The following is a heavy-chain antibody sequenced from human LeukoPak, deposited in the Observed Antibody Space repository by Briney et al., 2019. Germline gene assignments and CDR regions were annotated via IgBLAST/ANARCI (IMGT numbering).Heavy chain of an antibody. J-gene: IGHJ4*02. D-gene: IGHD3-22*01. CDR2: IDTNSGAT. V-gene: IGHV1-2*06. Sequence: GASVKVSCKASGYTFMSYYIYWMRQAPGQGPEWLGRIDTNSGATKYAQKSRDRVTMTRDTSTNTVYMELSGLTPDDTAVYYCARRLRDSKTYSFDYWGQGSLVTVS. CDR1: GYTFMSYY. CDR3: ARRLRDSKTYSFDY.